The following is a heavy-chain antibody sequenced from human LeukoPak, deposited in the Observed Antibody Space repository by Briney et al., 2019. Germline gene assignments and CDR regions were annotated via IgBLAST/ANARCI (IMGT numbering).Heavy chain of an antibody. CDR2: IYSGGST. D-gene: IGHD3-3*01. J-gene: IGHJ4*02. CDR1: GFTISSNY. Sequence: GGSLRLSCAASGFTISSNYMSWVRQAPGKGLEWVSVIYSGGSTYYTDSVKGRFTISRDNSKNTLYLQMNSLRADDTAVYYCARDWSHRCFDYWGQGTLVTVSS. CDR3: ARDWSHRCFDY. V-gene: IGHV3-53*01.